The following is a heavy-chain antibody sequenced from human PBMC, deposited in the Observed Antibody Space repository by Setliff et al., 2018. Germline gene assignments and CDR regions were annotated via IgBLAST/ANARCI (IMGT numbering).Heavy chain of an antibody. Sequence: LSLTCTAYGGTFSDYYWTWIRQPPGKGLEWIGEINHSGTTNYNPSLKSRVTISVDTSKNQFSLTMSSVTAADAAVYYCAGGRNVAARLLDTWGQGSRVTVSS. D-gene: IGHD6-6*01. CDR3: AGGRNVAARLLDT. CDR2: INHSGTT. CDR1: GGTFSDYY. J-gene: IGHJ5*02. V-gene: IGHV4-34*01.